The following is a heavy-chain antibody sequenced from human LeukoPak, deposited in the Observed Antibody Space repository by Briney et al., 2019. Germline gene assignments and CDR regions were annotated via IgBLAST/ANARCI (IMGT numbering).Heavy chain of an antibody. Sequence: PGGSLRLSCVASGFTLSSYAMSWVRRGPGKGLEWVSGISGSGGSTYYADSVRGRFTTSRDNSKNTLYLQMNSLRVEDTALYYCAKVPGYIYGPNWFDPWGQGTLVTVSS. V-gene: IGHV3-23*01. CDR1: GFTLSSYA. D-gene: IGHD5-18*01. CDR2: ISGSGGST. CDR3: AKVPGYIYGPNWFDP. J-gene: IGHJ5*02.